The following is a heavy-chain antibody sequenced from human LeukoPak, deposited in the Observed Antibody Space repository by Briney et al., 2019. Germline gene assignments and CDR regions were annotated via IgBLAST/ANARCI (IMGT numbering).Heavy chain of an antibody. CDR3: ARASNRNSINFDY. CDR2: INGGGSTS. V-gene: IGHV3-74*01. Sequence: QSGGSLRLSCAASGFTFSSYEMNWVRKAPGKGLVWVSRINGGGSTSNYADSVKGRFTISRDNAKNTLYLQMNSLRAEDTAVYYCARASNRNSINFDYWGQGTLVTVSS. D-gene: IGHD1-1*01. CDR1: GFTFSSYE. J-gene: IGHJ4*02.